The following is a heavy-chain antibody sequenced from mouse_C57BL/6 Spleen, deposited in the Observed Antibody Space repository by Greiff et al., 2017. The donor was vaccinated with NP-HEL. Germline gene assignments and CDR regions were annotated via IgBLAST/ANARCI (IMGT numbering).Heavy chain of an antibody. D-gene: IGHD2-3*01. V-gene: IGHV1-4*01. CDR1: GYTFTSYT. CDR2: INPSSGYT. J-gene: IGHJ2*01. CDR3: ARGWLLRLDY. Sequence: QVQLQQSGAELARPGASVKMSCKASGYTFTSYTMHWVKQRPGQGLEWIGYINPSSGYTKYNQKFKDKATLTADKSSSTAYMQLSSLTSEDSAVYYCARGWLLRLDYWGQGTTLTVSS.